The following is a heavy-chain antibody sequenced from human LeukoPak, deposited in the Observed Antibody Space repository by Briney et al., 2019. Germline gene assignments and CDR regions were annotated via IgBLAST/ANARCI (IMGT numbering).Heavy chain of an antibody. CDR2: INLSGGSA. Sequence: ASVKVSRKASGYTFTNHYMHWVRQPPGQGLEWMGIINLSGGSATNAQKFQGRVTMTRDTSTSTAYMELSRLTSDDTAVYSCPRVASNSWTYYFDYWGQGTLVTVSS. CDR1: GYTFTNHY. V-gene: IGHV1-46*01. J-gene: IGHJ4*02. D-gene: IGHD6-13*01. CDR3: PRVASNSWTYYFDY.